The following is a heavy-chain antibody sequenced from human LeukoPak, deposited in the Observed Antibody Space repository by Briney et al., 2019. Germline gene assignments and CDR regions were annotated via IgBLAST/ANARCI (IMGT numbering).Heavy chain of an antibody. Sequence: SETLSLTCTVSGGSISSYYWSWIRQPPGKGLEWIGYIYYSGSTNYNPSLKSRVTISVDTSKNQFSLKLSSVTAADTAVYYCARVSRYYDSRLDYWGQGTLSPSPQ. CDR1: GGSISSYY. D-gene: IGHD3-22*01. V-gene: IGHV4-59*01. CDR2: IYYSGST. J-gene: IGHJ4*02. CDR3: ARVSRYYDSRLDY.